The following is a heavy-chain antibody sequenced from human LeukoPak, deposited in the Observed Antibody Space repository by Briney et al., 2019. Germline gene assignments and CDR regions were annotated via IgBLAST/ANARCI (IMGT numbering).Heavy chain of an antibody. Sequence: KPSETLSLTCAVYGGSFSGYYWSWIRQPPGKGLEWIGEINHSGSTDYNPSFKSRVTISVDTSKNQFSLKLSSVTAADTAVYYCAIQTRRYCSSTSCYRGGYFDYWGQGTLVTVSS. J-gene: IGHJ4*02. CDR2: INHSGST. CDR3: AIQTRRYCSSTSCYRGGYFDY. V-gene: IGHV4-34*01. D-gene: IGHD2-2*02. CDR1: GGSFSGYY.